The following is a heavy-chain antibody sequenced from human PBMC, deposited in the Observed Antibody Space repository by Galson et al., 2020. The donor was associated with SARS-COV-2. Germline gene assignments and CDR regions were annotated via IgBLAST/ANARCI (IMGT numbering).Heavy chain of an antibody. J-gene: IGHJ6*02. CDR2: ISSSGSHI. CDR3: ARTLLRFFDWLDHFYDYYGLDV. V-gene: IGHV3-21*01. D-gene: IGHD3-9*01. CDR1: GFTFSSYS. Sequence: AGGSLRLSCAASGFTFSSYSMNWVRQAPGRGLEWVASISSSGSHIYYGDSVKGRFTVSRDNAKNSLYLQMSSLRAEDTAVYYCARTLLRFFDWLDHFYDYYGLDVWGQGTTVTVSS.